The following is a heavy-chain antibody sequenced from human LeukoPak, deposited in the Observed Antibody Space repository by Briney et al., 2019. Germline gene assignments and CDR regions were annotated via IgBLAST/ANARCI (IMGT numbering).Heavy chain of an antibody. D-gene: IGHD2-2*01. J-gene: IGHJ6*04. CDR1: GGSLSSYY. CDR2: IYTSGST. CDR3: ASARTTAFMDV. Sequence: SETLSLTCTVSGGSLSSYYWSWIRQPAGEGLEWIGRIYTSGSTNYNPSLKSRVTMSVDTSKNQFSLKLSSVTAADTAVYYCASARTTAFMDVWGKGTTVTVSS. V-gene: IGHV4-4*07.